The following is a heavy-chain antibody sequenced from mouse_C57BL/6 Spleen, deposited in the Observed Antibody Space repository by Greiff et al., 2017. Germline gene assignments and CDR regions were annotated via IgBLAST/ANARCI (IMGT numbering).Heavy chain of an antibody. Sequence: VQLQQSGPELVKPGASVKISCKASGYTFTDYYMNWVKQSHGKSLEWIGDINPNNGGTSYNQKFKGKATLTVDKSSSTAYMELRSLTSEDSAVYYCARFGNHPYFDYWGQGTTLTVSS. V-gene: IGHV1-26*01. J-gene: IGHJ2*01. CDR2: INPNNGGT. CDR1: GYTFTDYY. D-gene: IGHD2-1*01. CDR3: ARFGNHPYFDY.